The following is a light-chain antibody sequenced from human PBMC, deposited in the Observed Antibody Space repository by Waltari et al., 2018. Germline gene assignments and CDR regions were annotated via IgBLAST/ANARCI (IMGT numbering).Light chain of an antibody. CDR1: RDIGMW. CDR2: GAS. CDR3: QQADSLPLT. J-gene: IGKJ4*01. Sequence: DIQMTQSPSSLSASLGDRVTITCRASRDIGMWLAWYQQKPGKGPKLLIYGASGLQSGVPSRFSGSGSGTVFTLTINSLQPEDFVTYFCQQADSLPLTFGGGTRVEIK. V-gene: IGKV1-12*01.